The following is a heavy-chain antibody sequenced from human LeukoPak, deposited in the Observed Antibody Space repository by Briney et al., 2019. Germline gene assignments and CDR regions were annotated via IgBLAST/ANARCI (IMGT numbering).Heavy chain of an antibody. J-gene: IGHJ4*02. CDR1: GGTFSSYA. V-gene: IGHV1-69*06. D-gene: IGHD3-22*01. CDR3: AKNRYDSSGTLGTFDY. Sequence: SVKVSCKASGGTFSSYAISWVRQAPGQGLKWMGGIIPIFGTANYAQKFQGRVTITADKSTSTAYMELSSLRSEDTAVYYCAKNRYDSSGTLGTFDYWGQGTLVTVSS. CDR2: IIPIFGTA.